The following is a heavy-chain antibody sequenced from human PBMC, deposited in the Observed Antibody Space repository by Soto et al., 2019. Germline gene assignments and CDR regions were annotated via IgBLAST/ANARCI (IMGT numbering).Heavy chain of an antibody. D-gene: IGHD2-15*01. CDR2: ISGDGGET. V-gene: IGHV3-74*01. Sequence: GGSLRLSCAASASTFNNYWTHWVRQAPGKGLVWVSCISGDGGETTYADSVKGRFTLSRDNAKNTVYLQMNSLRAEDTAMYYCARDGGSADIDFDYWGQGTLVTVSS. CDR1: ASTFNNYW. CDR3: ARDGGSADIDFDY. J-gene: IGHJ4*02.